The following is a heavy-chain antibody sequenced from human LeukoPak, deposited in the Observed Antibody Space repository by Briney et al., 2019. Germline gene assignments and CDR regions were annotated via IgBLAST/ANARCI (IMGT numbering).Heavy chain of an antibody. D-gene: IGHD5-18*01. Sequence: SRTLSLTCAISGNSVSSNSAAWNWIRRSPSRGLEWLGRAYYMSKWYSDYALSVKSRITISPDTSKNQFSLHLNSVTPEDTAVYYCARDPRSYGPDYWGQGILVTVSS. J-gene: IGHJ4*02. V-gene: IGHV6-1*01. CDR1: GNSVSSNSAA. CDR3: ARDPRSYGPDY. CDR2: AYYMSKWYS.